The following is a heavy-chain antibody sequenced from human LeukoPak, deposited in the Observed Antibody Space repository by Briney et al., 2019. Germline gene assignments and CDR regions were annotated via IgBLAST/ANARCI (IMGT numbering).Heavy chain of an antibody. D-gene: IGHD3-10*01. J-gene: IGHJ4*02. V-gene: IGHV3-21*01. CDR3: AKFLGYDGSGSYDY. CDR1: GFTFSYYS. Sequence: PGGSLRLSCAASGFTFSYYSMNWVRQAPGKGLEWVSSISGSRSYIYYADSVKGRFTISRDNSKNTLYLQMNSLRAEDTAVYYCAKFLGYDGSGSYDYWGQGTLVTVSS. CDR2: ISGSRSYI.